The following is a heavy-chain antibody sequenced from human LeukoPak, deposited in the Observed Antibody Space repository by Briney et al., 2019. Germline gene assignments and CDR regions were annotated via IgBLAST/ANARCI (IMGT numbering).Heavy chain of an antibody. V-gene: IGHV3-23*01. CDR1: GFTFSSYA. CDR2: ISGSGGST. D-gene: IGHD4-23*01. J-gene: IGHJ6*02. CDR3: AKAVSFYHYGMDV. Sequence: PGGSLRLSCAASGFTFSSYAMSWVRQAPGKELEWVSAISGSGGSTYYADSVKGRFTISRDNSKNTLYLQMNSPRAEDTAVYYCAKAVSFYHYGMDVWGQGTTVTVSS.